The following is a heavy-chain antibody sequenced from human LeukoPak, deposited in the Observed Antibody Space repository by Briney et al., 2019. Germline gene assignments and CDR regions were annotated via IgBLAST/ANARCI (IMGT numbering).Heavy chain of an antibody. CDR3: ARESEDSSGYYYVSYYYYMDV. J-gene: IGHJ6*03. CDR2: INPNSGGT. Sequence: ASVKVSCKASGYTFTGYYMHWVRQPPGQGLEWMGWINPNSGGTNYAQKFQGRVTMTRDTSISTAYMELSRLRSDDTAVYYCARESEDSSGYYYVSYYYYMDVWGKGTTVTISS. D-gene: IGHD3-22*01. V-gene: IGHV1-2*02. CDR1: GYTFTGYY.